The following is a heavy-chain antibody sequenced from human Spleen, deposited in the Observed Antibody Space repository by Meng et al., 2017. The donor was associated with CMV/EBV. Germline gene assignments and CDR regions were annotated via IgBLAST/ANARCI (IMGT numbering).Heavy chain of an antibody. D-gene: IGHD1-7*01. V-gene: IGHV3-9*01. CDR3: VKDRNYDQAYGMDV. CDR2: ISWNSANI. J-gene: IGHJ6*02. CDR1: GFIFDDYA. Sequence: GGSLRLSCAASGFIFDDYAMHWVRQAPGKGLERVSGISWNSANIGYADSVKGRFTISRDNAKNSLLLQMNSLRAEDTALYYCVKDRNYDQAYGMDVWGQGTTVTVSS.